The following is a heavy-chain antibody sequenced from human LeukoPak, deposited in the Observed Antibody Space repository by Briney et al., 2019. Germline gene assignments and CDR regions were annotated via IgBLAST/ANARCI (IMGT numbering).Heavy chain of an antibody. V-gene: IGHV4-59*01. J-gene: IGHJ6*02. CDR3: ARVYCTNGVCPFDYYYGMDV. CDR1: GGSISSYY. D-gene: IGHD2-8*01. CDR2: IYYSGST. Sequence: SETLSLTCTVSGGSISSYYWSWIRQPPGKGLEWIGYIYYSGSTNYNPSLKSRVTISVDTSKNQFSLKLSSVTAADTAVYYCARVYCTNGVCPFDYYYGMDVWGQGTTVTVS.